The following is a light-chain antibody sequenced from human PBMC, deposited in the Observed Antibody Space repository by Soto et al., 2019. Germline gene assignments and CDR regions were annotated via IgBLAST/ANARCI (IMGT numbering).Light chain of an antibody. Sequence: EIVLTQSPGTLSLSPGERATLSCRASQSVSSSYLAWYQQKPGQAPRLLIYGASSRATGIPDRFSGSGSVTDFTLTISRLEPEDFAVYYCQQYGSSPPWTFGQGTTLEIK. CDR3: QQYGSSPPWT. V-gene: IGKV3-20*01. CDR1: QSVSSSY. CDR2: GAS. J-gene: IGKJ1*01.